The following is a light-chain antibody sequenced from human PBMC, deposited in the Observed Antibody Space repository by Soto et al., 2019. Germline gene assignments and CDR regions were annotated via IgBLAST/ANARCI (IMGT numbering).Light chain of an antibody. Sequence: QSALTPPASVSGSPGQSITISCTGTSSDIGAYNFVSWYQQHPGKAPKLMLYDVNIRPSGVSNRFSGSKSSNTASLTISGLQAEDEDDYYCTSWTTSTTMIFGGGTKLTVL. CDR1: SSDIGAYNF. CDR2: DVN. CDR3: TSWTTSTTMI. V-gene: IGLV2-14*03. J-gene: IGLJ2*01.